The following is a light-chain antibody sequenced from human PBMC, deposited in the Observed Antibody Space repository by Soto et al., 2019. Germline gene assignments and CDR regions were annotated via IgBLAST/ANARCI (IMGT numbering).Light chain of an antibody. CDR1: TSNIENYY. CDR3: GTWDSSLSAYV. V-gene: IGLV1-51*02. J-gene: IGLJ1*01. CDR2: EDN. Sequence: QSVLTQPPSVSAAPGQKVTISCSGTTSNIENYYVSWYQQFPGTAPKLLIYEDNKRPSGIPDRFSGSKSGTSASLGITGLQTGDEADYYCGTWDSSLSAYVFVTGTKVTVL.